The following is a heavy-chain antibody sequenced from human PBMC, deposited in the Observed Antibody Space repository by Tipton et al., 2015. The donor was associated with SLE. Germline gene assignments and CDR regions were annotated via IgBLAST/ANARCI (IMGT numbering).Heavy chain of an antibody. D-gene: IGHD6-13*01. CDR1: GGSISSSSYY. CDR3: ARGPGIAAARWFDP. J-gene: IGHJ5*02. Sequence: TLSLTCTVSGGSISSSSYYWGWIRQPPGKGLEWIGSIFYSGSTYYNPSLKSRVTISVDTSKNLFSLKLSSVTAADTAVYYCARGPGIAAARWFDPWGQGTLVTVSS. V-gene: IGHV4-39*07. CDR2: IFYSGST.